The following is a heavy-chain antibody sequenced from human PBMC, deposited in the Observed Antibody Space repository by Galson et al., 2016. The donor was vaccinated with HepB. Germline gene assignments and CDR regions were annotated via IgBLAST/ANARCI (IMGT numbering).Heavy chain of an antibody. V-gene: IGHV4-59*01. Sequence: SETLSLTCSVSGAAISDSYWSWIRQPPGKGLEWIGYIYISGTTNYNPSLKSRVTMSVDASKNQFSLRLTSVTAADTAVYHCARVRPVNSGYFDYWGQGVLVTVSS. CDR1: GAAISDSY. CDR2: IYISGTT. CDR3: ARVRPVNSGYFDY. D-gene: IGHD7-27*01. J-gene: IGHJ4*02.